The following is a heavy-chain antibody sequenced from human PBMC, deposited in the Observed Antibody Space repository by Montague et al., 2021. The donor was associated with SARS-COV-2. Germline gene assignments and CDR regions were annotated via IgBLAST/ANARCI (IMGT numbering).Heavy chain of an antibody. V-gene: IGHV2-70*01. J-gene: IGHJ4*02. D-gene: IGHD3-9*01. CDR1: GFSLSTSGMC. CDR3: ARSHYDILTGYYTVFDY. Sequence: PVLVKPTQTLTLTCTFSGFSLSTSGMCVSWIRQPPGKALEWLALIDWDDDKYYSTSLKTRLTISKDTSKNQVVLTMTNMDPVDTATYYYARSHYDILTGYYTVFDYWGQGTLVTVSS. CDR2: IDWDDDK.